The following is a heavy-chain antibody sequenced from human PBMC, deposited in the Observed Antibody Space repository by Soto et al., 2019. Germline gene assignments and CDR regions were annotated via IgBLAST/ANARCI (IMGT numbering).Heavy chain of an antibody. J-gene: IGHJ4*02. Sequence: QVQLVQSGAEVKKPGSSVKVSCKSSGGTVGSYAISWVRQAPGQGLEWMGGVIPIFGTPHYAQKFHGRVTITADIPTSTAYLELSSLKSADTAAYYCAKIRWTISLQEEDAIWGQGTLVTVSS. CDR1: GGTVGSYA. CDR3: AKIRWTISLQEEDAI. D-gene: IGHD2-15*01. CDR2: VIPIFGTP. V-gene: IGHV1-69*06.